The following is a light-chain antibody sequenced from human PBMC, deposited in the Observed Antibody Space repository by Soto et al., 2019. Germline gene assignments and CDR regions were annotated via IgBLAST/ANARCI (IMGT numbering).Light chain of an antibody. V-gene: IGKV1-5*03. CDR1: QTISSW. Sequence: DIQMTQSPSSLSASVGDRVTITCRASQTISSWLAWYQQKPGKAPKLLIYKASTLKSGVPSRFSGSGSGTEFNLTISSLQPEDFATYYCQHYNSYSEAFGQGNKVDIK. CDR3: QHYNSYSEA. CDR2: KAS. J-gene: IGKJ1*01.